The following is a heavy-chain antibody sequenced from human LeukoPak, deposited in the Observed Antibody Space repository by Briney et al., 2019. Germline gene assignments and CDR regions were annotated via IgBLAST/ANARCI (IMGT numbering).Heavy chain of an antibody. CDR3: ARVVPAAIDRGTYNWFDP. CDR1: GGSISSGDYY. V-gene: IGHV4-30-4*01. CDR2: IYYSGST. Sequence: SETLSLTRTVSGGSISSGDYYWSWIRQPPGKGLEWIGYIYYSGSTYYNPSLKSRVTISVDTSKNQFSLKLSSVTAADTAVYYCARVVPAAIDRGTYNWFDPWGQGTLVTVSS. J-gene: IGHJ5*02. D-gene: IGHD2-2*01.